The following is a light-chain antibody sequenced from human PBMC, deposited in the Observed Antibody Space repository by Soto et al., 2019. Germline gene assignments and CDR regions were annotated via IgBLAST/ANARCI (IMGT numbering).Light chain of an antibody. Sequence: EIVLTQSPGTLSLSPGESATHSCRASQTVGTNYLAWYQQRPGQAPRLLIYAASSRATGIPDRISASGSGTYFILTISRLEPEDFALYYCQQYLTSAQTFGQGTKVELK. CDR1: QTVGTNY. V-gene: IGKV3-20*01. CDR2: AAS. CDR3: QQYLTSAQT. J-gene: IGKJ1*01.